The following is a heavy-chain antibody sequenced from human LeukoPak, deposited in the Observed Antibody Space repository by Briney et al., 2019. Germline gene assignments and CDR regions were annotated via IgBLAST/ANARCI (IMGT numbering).Heavy chain of an antibody. D-gene: IGHD3-10*01. V-gene: IGHV4-30-2*01. CDR2: IYHSGST. CDR3: ARGGSGVGWFDS. Sequence: SQTLSLTCAVSGGSISSGGYSWSWIRQPPGKGLEWIGYIYHSGSTYYNPSLKSRVTISVDRSKNQFSLKLSSVTAADTAVYYCARGGSGVGWFDSWGQGTLVTVSS. J-gene: IGHJ5*01. CDR1: GGSISSGGYS.